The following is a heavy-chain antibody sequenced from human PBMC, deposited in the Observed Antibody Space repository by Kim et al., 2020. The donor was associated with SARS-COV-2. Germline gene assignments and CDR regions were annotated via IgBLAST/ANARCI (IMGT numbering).Heavy chain of an antibody. J-gene: IGHJ3*02. V-gene: IGHV3-9*01. Sequence: GGSLRLSCAASGFTFGDYAMHWVRQAPGKGLEWVSGISWNSGSIGYADSVKGRFTISRDNAKNSLYLQMNSLRAEDTALYYCAKDTKRNYDSSGYYYDPTIPGDAFDIWGQGTMVTVSS. CDR2: ISWNSGSI. CDR3: AKDTKRNYDSSGYYYDPTIPGDAFDI. CDR1: GFTFGDYA. D-gene: IGHD3-22*01.